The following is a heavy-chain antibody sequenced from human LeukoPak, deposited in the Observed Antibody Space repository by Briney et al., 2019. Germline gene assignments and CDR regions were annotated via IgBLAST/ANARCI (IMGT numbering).Heavy chain of an antibody. V-gene: IGHV4-34*01. CDR1: GGSFSGYY. CDR3: ARAYSGSYGRNDY. D-gene: IGHD1-26*01. Sequence: SETLSLTCAVYGGSFSGYYWSWIRQPPGKGLEWIGEINHSGSTNYNPSLKSRVTISVDTSKNQFSLKLSSVTAADTAVYYCARAYSGSYGRNDYWGQGTLVTVSS. J-gene: IGHJ4*02. CDR2: INHSGST.